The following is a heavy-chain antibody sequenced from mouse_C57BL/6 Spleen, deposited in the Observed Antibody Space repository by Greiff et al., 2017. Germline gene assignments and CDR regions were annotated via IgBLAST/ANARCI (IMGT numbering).Heavy chain of an antibody. CDR2: INPSNGGT. D-gene: IGHD3-2*02. V-gene: IGHV1-53*01. CDR1: GYTFTSYW. J-gene: IGHJ4*01. CDR3: AREGSATRNYYAMDY. Sequence: QVQLKQPGTELVKPGASVKLSCKASGYTFTSYWMHWVKQRPGQGLEWIGNINPSNGGTNYNEKFKSKATLTVDKSSSTAYMQLSSLTSEDSAVYYCAREGSATRNYYAMDYWGQGTSVTVSS.